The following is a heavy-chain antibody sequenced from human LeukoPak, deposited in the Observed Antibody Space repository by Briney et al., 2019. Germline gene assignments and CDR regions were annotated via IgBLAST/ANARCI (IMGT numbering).Heavy chain of an antibody. Sequence: PGGSLRLSCADSGFSFSSYAMNWVRQAPGKGLEWVSTISAGGRSTYYADSVKGRFTISRDNSKNTLYLQMNNLRVDYTAVYYCTKDNKGSSWSNYGMDVWGQGTTVTVSS. CDR2: ISAGGRST. V-gene: IGHV3-23*01. CDR1: GFSFSSYA. D-gene: IGHD6-13*01. CDR3: TKDNKGSSWSNYGMDV. J-gene: IGHJ6*02.